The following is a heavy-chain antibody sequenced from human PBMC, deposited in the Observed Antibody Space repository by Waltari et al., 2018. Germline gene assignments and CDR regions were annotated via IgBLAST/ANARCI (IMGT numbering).Heavy chain of an antibody. CDR3: ARETYGIDV. J-gene: IGHJ6*02. CDR1: GGSINSYY. Sequence: QVQLQESGPGLVKPSETLSLTCTVSGGSINSYYWSWIRQPAGKGLEWIGRFYTSGSTNYNPSLKSRVTMSGDTSKKQFSLKLSAVTAADTAIYYWARETYGIDVWGQGTTVTVSS. V-gene: IGHV4-4*07. CDR2: FYTSGST.